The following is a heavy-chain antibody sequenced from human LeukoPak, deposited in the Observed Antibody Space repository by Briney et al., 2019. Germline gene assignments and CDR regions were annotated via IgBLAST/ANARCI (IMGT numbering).Heavy chain of an antibody. CDR2: IKQDGSEE. CDR3: VKVRGRARVGYFDY. CDR1: GFTFSSYW. Sequence: PGGSLRLSCEASGFTFSSYWMSWVRQAPGKGLEWVATIKQDGSEEYYVDSVKGRFTISRDNAKNSLYLQMNSLRAEDTAIYYCVKVRGRARVGYFDYWGQGTLVTVSS. J-gene: IGHJ4*02. D-gene: IGHD1-26*01. V-gene: IGHV3-7*02.